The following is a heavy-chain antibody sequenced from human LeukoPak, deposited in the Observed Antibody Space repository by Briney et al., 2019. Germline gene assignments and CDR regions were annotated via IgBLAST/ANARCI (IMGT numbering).Heavy chain of an antibody. Sequence: GRSLRLSCAASGFTFSTSGMHWVRQAPGKGLEWVAVIWNDGSNQYYGASVKGRFTISRDNSKNTLYLQMNSLRAEDTAVYYCARTKYSNSWEHYYYGMDDWGQGTTVTVS. D-gene: IGHD6-13*01. J-gene: IGHJ6*02. CDR3: ARTKYSNSWEHYYYGMDD. CDR2: IWNDGSNQ. V-gene: IGHV3-33*01. CDR1: GFTFSTSG.